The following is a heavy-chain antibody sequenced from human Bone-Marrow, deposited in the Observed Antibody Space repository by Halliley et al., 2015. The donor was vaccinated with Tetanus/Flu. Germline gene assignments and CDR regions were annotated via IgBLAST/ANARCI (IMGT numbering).Heavy chain of an antibody. CDR3: AKNSRPYDIEASDI. V-gene: IGHV4-34*01. J-gene: IGHJ3*02. D-gene: IGHD3-3*01. Sequence: CMGEINHSGSTNYTPSLKSRVTMSVDPPKNQFSRKGRSVPAADTAVYYCAKNSRPYDIEASDIWGQGTMVSVSS. CDR2: INHSGST.